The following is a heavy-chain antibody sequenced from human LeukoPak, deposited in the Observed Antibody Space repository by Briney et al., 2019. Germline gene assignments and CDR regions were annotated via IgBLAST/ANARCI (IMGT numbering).Heavy chain of an antibody. Sequence: KPSETLSLTCTVSGGSISSYYWSWIRQPPGKGLEWTGYIYYSGSTNYNPSLKSRVTISVDTSKNQFSLKLSSVTAADTAVYYCARLAEMATARHAFDIWGQGTMVTVSS. J-gene: IGHJ3*02. CDR2: IYYSGST. D-gene: IGHD5-24*01. CDR1: GGSISSYY. CDR3: ARLAEMATARHAFDI. V-gene: IGHV4-59*08.